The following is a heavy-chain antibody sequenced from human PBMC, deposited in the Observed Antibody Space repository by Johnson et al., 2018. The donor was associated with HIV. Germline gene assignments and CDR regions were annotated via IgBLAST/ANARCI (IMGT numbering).Heavy chain of an antibody. CDR3: ARDHSRDEAFDI. CDR2: LRYDGSEK. Sequence: QMQLVESGGGVVQPGRSLRLSCEASGFTFSSYAMHWVRQAPSKGLEWVAVLRYDGSEKKYADSVKGRFTISRDNSKNTLYLQMNSLRAEDTAVYYCARDHSRDEAFDIWGQGTMVTVSS. CDR1: GFTFSSYA. J-gene: IGHJ3*02. D-gene: IGHD5-24*01. V-gene: IGHV3-30*14.